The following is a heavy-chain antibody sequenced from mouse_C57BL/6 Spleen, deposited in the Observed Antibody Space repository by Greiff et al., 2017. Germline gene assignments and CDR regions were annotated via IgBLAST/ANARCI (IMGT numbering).Heavy chain of an antibody. CDR1: GFTFSDYA. Sequence: EVKLVESGGGLVKPGGSLKLSCAASGFTFSDYAMSWVRQTPEKRLEWVATISDGGSYTYYPDNVKGRFTISRDNAKNNLYLQMSHLKSEDTAIDYCAAGIDYDYAWCAYWGKGTLVTVSS. J-gene: IGHJ3*01. V-gene: IGHV5-4*03. D-gene: IGHD2-4*01. CDR2: ISDGGSYT. CDR3: AAGIDYDYAWCAY.